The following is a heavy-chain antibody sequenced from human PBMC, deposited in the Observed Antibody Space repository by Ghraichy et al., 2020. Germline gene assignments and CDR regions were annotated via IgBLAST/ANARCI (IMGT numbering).Heavy chain of an antibody. CDR2: IYSGGST. D-gene: IGHD6-13*01. Sequence: GGSLRLSCAASGFTVSSNYMSWVRQAPGKGLEWVSVIYSGGSTYYADSVKGRFTISRDNSKNTLYLQMNSLRAEDTAVYYCARVERASGYSSSWHRYYYYYGMDVWGQGTTFTVSS. CDR1: GFTVSSNY. CDR3: ARVERASGYSSSWHRYYYYYGMDV. J-gene: IGHJ6*02. V-gene: IGHV3-53*01.